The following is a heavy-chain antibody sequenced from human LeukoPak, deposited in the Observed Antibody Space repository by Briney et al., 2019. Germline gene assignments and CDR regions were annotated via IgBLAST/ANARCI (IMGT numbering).Heavy chain of an antibody. Sequence: ASVKVSCKASGYTFTGYYMHWVRQAPGQGLEWMGWINPNSGGTNYAQKFQGRVTMIRDTSISTAYMELSRLRSDDTAVYYRASSGSYFPLFDYWGQGTLVTVSS. CDR1: GYTFTGYY. CDR3: ASSGSYFPLFDY. D-gene: IGHD1-26*01. V-gene: IGHV1-2*02. J-gene: IGHJ4*02. CDR2: INPNSGGT.